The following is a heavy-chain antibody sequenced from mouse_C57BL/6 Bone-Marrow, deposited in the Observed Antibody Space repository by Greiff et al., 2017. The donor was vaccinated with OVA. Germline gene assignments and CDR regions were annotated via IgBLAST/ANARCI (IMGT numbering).Heavy chain of an antibody. V-gene: IGHV1-15*01. D-gene: IGHD2-4*01. Sequence: QVQLQQSGAELVRPGASVTLSCKASGYTFTDYEMHWVKQTPVHGLEWIGAIDPETGGTAYNQKFKGKAILTADKSSSTAYMELRSLTCEDSAVYYCTRHYDCGRGCAYWGQGTLVTVSA. CDR3: TRHYDCGRGCAY. CDR1: GYTFTDYE. J-gene: IGHJ3*01. CDR2: IDPETGGT.